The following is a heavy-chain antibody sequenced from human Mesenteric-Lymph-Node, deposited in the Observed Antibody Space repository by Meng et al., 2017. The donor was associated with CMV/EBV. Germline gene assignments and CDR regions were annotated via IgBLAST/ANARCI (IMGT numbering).Heavy chain of an antibody. Sequence: ASVKVSCKASGYTFSSYDIYWVRQATGQGLEWMGWMNPNSGNTDYAQKFQGRVTMTRDISIGTAYMELTSLRSEDTAVYYCARDYYFDSSAYYHLDAFDMWGQGTMVTVSS. CDR3: ARDYYFDSSAYYHLDAFDM. D-gene: IGHD3-22*01. V-gene: IGHV1-8*01. CDR2: MNPNSGNT. CDR1: GYTFSSYD. J-gene: IGHJ3*02.